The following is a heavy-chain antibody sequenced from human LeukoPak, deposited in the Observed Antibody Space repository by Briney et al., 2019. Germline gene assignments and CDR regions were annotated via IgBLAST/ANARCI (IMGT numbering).Heavy chain of an antibody. V-gene: IGHV1-69*05. CDR1: GGTFSSYA. Sequence: SVRVSCKASGGTFSSYAMSWVRQAPGQGLEWMGGIIPIFGTANYAQKFQGRVTITTDESTSTAYMELRSLRSEDTAVYYCARSGRVEMATITALNYWGQGTLVTVSS. CDR3: ARSGRVEMATITALNY. CDR2: IIPIFGTA. D-gene: IGHD5-24*01. J-gene: IGHJ4*02.